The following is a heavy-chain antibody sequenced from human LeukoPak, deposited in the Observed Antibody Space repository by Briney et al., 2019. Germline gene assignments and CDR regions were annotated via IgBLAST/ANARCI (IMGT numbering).Heavy chain of an antibody. Sequence: SQTLSLTCAISGDSVSSNSATWNSISQSPSRGLEWLERTYYRSKWYNDHAVSVTSRITINPDTSNNQISLQLNSVTPEDTAVYYCASSLAVSSSWSPDCFAIWGQGTMVTVSS. J-gene: IGHJ3*02. CDR2: TYYRSKWYN. D-gene: IGHD6-13*01. CDR3: ASSLAVSSSWSPDCFAI. V-gene: IGHV6-1*01. CDR1: GDSVSSNSAT.